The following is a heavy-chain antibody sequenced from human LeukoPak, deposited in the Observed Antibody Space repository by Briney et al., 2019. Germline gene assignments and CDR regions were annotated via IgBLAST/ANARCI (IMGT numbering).Heavy chain of an antibody. CDR3: ARLVGAATDPFDY. V-gene: IGHV4-39*01. CDR1: GGSISSRSYY. J-gene: IGHJ4*02. CDR2: IYYSGST. Sequence: SETLSLTCTVSGGSISSRSYYWGWIRQPPGKGLEWIASIYYSGSTYYNPSLKSRVTISIDTSKNQFSVKLSSVTAADTAVYYCARLVGAATDPFDYWGQGSLVTASS. D-gene: IGHD1-26*01.